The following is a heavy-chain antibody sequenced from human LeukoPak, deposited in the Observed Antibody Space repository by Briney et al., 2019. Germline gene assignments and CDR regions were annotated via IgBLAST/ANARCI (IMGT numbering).Heavy chain of an antibody. CDR2: INPSGGST. CDR1: GYTFISYY. D-gene: IGHD3-16*02. CDR3: ARGPEWAFGGVIVIPTGYFDY. V-gene: IGHV1-46*01. Sequence: ASVKVSCKASGYTFISYYMHWVRQAPGQGLEWMGIINPSGGSTSYAQKFQGRVTMTRDTSTSTVYMELSSLRSEDTAVYYCARGPEWAFGGVIVIPTGYFDYWGQGTLVTVSS. J-gene: IGHJ4*02.